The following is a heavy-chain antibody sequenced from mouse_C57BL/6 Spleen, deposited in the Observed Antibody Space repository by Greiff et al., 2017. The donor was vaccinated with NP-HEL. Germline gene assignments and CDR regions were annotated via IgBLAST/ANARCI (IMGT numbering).Heavy chain of an antibody. CDR3: ARNYLGPYWYFDV. Sequence: QVHVKQSGPGLVQPSQSLSITCTVSGFSLTSYGVHWVRQSPGKGLEWLGVIWSGGGTDYNAAFISRLSISKDNSKSQVFFKMNSLQADDTAIYYCARNYLGPYWYFDVWGTGTTVTVSS. D-gene: IGHD4-1*01. V-gene: IGHV2-2*01. CDR1: GFSLTSYG. J-gene: IGHJ1*03. CDR2: IWSGGGT.